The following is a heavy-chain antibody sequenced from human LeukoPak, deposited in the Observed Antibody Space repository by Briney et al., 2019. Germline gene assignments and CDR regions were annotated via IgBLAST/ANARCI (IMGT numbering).Heavy chain of an antibody. CDR3: VTVGMTSIWSYLRFDP. D-gene: IGHD1-26*01. J-gene: IGHJ5*02. CDR1: GFTFSTNS. Sequence: GGSLRLSCSASGFTFSTNSMHWVRQAPGKGLEFVSSITSNGGSTYYADSVKGRFTISRDNSKNTLYLQMSSLRAEDTAVYYCVTVGMTSIWSYLRFDPRGQGTLVSVSS. V-gene: IGHV3-64D*08. CDR2: ITSNGGST.